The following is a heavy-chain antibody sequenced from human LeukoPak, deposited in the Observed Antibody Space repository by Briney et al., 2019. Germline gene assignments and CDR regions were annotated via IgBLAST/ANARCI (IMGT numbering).Heavy chain of an antibody. Sequence: SETLSLTCAVYGGSFSSYCWGWIRQPPGKGLEWIGSIYYSGSTYYNPSLKSRVTISVDTSKNQFSLKLSSVTAADTAVYYCATSEKWFDPWGQGTPVTVSS. CDR3: ATSEKWFDP. J-gene: IGHJ5*02. CDR1: GGSFSSYC. CDR2: IYYSGST. V-gene: IGHV4-39*01.